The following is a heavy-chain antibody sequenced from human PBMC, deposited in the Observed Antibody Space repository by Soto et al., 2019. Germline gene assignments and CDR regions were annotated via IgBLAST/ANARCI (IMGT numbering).Heavy chain of an antibody. CDR3: SIGSWSAETFDV. V-gene: IGHV1-69*02. D-gene: IGHD2-2*01. CDR1: GGTFSTYT. J-gene: IGHJ3*01. CDR2: IIPMLTVT. Sequence: QVHPVQSGAEVKKPGSSVKVSCKAAGGTFSTYTLIWVRQAPGQGLEWMGRIIPMLTVTNSAQKFQGRVTLTADKSTNTAFMELTSLRSDDTAVYYCSIGSWSAETFDVWGQGTMVTVSS.